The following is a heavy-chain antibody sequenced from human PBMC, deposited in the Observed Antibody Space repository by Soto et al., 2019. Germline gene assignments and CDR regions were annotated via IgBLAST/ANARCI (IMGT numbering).Heavy chain of an antibody. Sequence: QAGGSLRLSCAASGFTFSSYGMHWVRQAPGKGLEWVAVIWYDGSNKYYADSVKGRFTISRDNSKNTLYLQMNSLRAEDTAVYYCARDRRRQQLVFDYWGQGTLVTVSS. J-gene: IGHJ4*02. D-gene: IGHD6-13*01. CDR1: GFTFSSYG. V-gene: IGHV3-33*01. CDR3: ARDRRRQQLVFDY. CDR2: IWYDGSNK.